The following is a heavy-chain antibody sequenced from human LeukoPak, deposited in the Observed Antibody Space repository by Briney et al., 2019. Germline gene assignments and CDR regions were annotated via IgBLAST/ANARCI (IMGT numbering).Heavy chain of an antibody. V-gene: IGHV3-23*01. CDR3: AIEPRWEQLHSFDI. CDR2: IRVSDGAR. Sequence: SGGSLRLSCVASGFAFPTYAMMWVRQVPGKGLEWVSSIRVSDGARFYADSVKGRFTMSRDNPKNTLFLQMNSLRPEDTAVYYCAIEPRWEQLHSFDIWGQGTTVTVSS. D-gene: IGHD1/OR15-1a*01. J-gene: IGHJ3*02. CDR1: GFAFPTYA.